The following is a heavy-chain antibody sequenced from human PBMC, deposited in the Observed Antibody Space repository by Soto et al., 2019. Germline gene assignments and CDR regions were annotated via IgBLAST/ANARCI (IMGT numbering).Heavy chain of an antibody. D-gene: IGHD2-15*01. J-gene: IGHJ6*02. CDR1: GFTFSNYD. Sequence: EGQLVESGGGLVQPGGSLRLSCVASGFTFSNYDMHWVRQPTGKGLEWVSTFVTTGDTYYPGSVKGRFTISRDNAKNSLYLQMNSLRAEDTAVYYCARSSWNYGLAVWGQGTTVTVSS. CDR3: ARSSWNYGLAV. V-gene: IGHV3-13*01. CDR2: FVTTGDT.